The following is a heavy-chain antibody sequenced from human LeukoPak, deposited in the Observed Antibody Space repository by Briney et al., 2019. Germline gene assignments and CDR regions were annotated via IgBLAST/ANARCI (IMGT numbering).Heavy chain of an antibody. CDR3: ARVGSIAAAELFDY. D-gene: IGHD6-13*01. Sequence: PGGSLRLSCAASGFTFSSYAMSWVRQAPGKGLEWVSAISGSGGSTYYADSVKGRFTISSDNSKNTLYLQMNSLRAEDTAVYYCARVGSIAAAELFDYWGQGTLVTVSS. CDR2: ISGSGGST. V-gene: IGHV3-23*01. J-gene: IGHJ4*02. CDR1: GFTFSSYA.